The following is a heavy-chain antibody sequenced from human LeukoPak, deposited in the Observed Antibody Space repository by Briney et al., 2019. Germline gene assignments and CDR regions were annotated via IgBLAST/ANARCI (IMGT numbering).Heavy chain of an antibody. CDR1: GYSYTSYW. Sequence: GESLKISCKGSGYSYTSYWIGWVRQRPGKGLDWMGIIYPGDSATRYSPSFQGQVTISADKSISTAYLQWSSLKASDTAMYYCARLRKICSSTSCYGGGYYYYYMDVWGKGTTVTVSS. CDR3: ARLRKICSSTSCYGGGYYYYYMDV. CDR2: IYPGDSAT. V-gene: IGHV5-51*01. J-gene: IGHJ6*03. D-gene: IGHD2-2*01.